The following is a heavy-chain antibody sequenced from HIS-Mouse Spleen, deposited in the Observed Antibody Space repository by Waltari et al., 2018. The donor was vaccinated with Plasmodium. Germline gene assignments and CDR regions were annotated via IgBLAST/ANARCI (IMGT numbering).Heavy chain of an antibody. CDR1: GFTFSNDW. J-gene: IGHJ3*02. Sequence: EVQLVESGGGLVKPGGSLRLSCAASGFTFSNDWMSWVRQAPGTGLEWVGRIKRKTDGGTTDYAAPVKGRFTISRDDSKNTLYLQMNSLKTEDTAVYYCTTGLGAFDIWGQGTMVTVSS. CDR3: TTGLGAFDI. CDR2: IKRKTDGGTT. V-gene: IGHV3-15*01.